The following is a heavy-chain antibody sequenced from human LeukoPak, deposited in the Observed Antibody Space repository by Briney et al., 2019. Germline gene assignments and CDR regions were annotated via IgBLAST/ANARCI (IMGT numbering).Heavy chain of an antibody. J-gene: IGHJ4*02. V-gene: IGHV3-23*01. CDR3: AKDMRFDWTPYYFDY. CDR1: GFSFPNFA. CDR2: IRGSGDRT. D-gene: IGHD3-9*01. Sequence: PGGSLRLSCVASGFSFPNFAMTWVRQAPGERLEWVSAIRGSGDRTSYADSLKGRFTISRDKSKNTLYLQMNSLRAEDTAVYYCAKDMRFDWTPYYFDYWGQGTLVTVSS.